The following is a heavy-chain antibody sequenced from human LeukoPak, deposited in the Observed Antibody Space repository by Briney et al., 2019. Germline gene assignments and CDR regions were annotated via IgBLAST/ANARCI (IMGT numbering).Heavy chain of an antibody. Sequence: PGRYLRLSCTGFGFTFGEYVISWFGQAPGKGLQWVGFISTKAYGWATDYAASVKGRFTISRDDSKSIAYLHMNSLKTEDTAVYYCSRGVGGDTTTRNPYDYWGQGTLVTVSS. J-gene: IGHJ4*02. CDR1: GFTFGEYV. CDR2: ISTKAYGWAT. V-gene: IGHV3-49*03. CDR3: SRGVGGDTTTRNPYDY. D-gene: IGHD2/OR15-2a*01.